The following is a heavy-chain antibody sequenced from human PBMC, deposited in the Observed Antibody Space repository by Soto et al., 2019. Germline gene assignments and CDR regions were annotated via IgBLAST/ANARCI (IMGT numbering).Heavy chain of an antibody. V-gene: IGHV1-18*01. CDR2: ISAYNGNT. CDR3: AGDLFHAVVPAARDY. J-gene: IGHJ4*02. Sequence: QVQLVQSGAEVKKPGASVKVSCKASGYTFTSYGISWVRQAPGQGLEWMGWISAYNGNTNYARKLQGRVIMTTNTPTSTAYMGLWGLRSDDTAVYYCAGDLFHAVVPAARDYWGKGTLV. D-gene: IGHD2-2*01. CDR1: GYTFTSYG.